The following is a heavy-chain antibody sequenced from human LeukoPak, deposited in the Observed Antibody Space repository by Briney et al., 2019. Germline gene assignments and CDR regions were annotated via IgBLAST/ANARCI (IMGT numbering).Heavy chain of an antibody. J-gene: IGHJ4*02. D-gene: IGHD6-13*01. V-gene: IGHV3-74*01. Sequence: PGGSLRLSCAASGFTVSSNYMSWVRQAPEKGLQWVSTISTSGRATNYADSVKGRFTISRANAKNTLYLQMNRLRAEDTAIYYWARVAYSSNWYIDYWGQGTLVGVSS. CDR2: ISTSGRAT. CDR1: GFTVSSNY. CDR3: ARVAYSSNWYIDY.